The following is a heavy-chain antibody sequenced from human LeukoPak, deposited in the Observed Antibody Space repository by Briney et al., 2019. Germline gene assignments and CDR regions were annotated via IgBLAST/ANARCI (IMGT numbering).Heavy chain of an antibody. CDR1: GFTFSKYA. J-gene: IGHJ4*02. CDR2: IGASGGTT. Sequence: GGSLRLSCAVSGFTFSKYAMNWVRQGPGKGLEWVSGIGASGGTTYYADSVQGRFTISRDNSKNTLYLQLNRLSADDTGVYFCAKDLEAVAGTIVNDYWGQGTLVTVSS. D-gene: IGHD6-19*01. V-gene: IGHV3-23*01. CDR3: AKDLEAVAGTIVNDY.